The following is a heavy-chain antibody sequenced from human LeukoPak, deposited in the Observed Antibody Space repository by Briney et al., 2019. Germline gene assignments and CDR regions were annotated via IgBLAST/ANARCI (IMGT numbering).Heavy chain of an antibody. J-gene: IGHJ6*02. CDR2: ISGVGGST. CDR1: GCTFFDYA. CDR3: ANSSLSSSTSTSYYYYGMDV. Sequence: PGGSLRHSCAASGCTFFDYAMHGVGQAPGKGLEGVSLISGVGGSTYYVGSVKRRFTISRDNSKNSLYLQMNSLRTEDTALYYCANSSLSSSTSTSYYYYGMDVWGQGTTVTVSS. D-gene: IGHD2-2*01. V-gene: IGHV3-43*02.